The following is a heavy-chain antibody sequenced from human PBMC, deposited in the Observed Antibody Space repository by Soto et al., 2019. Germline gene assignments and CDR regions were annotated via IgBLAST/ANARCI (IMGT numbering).Heavy chain of an antibody. CDR3: ARSVRGATGYYFDY. Sequence: PAQTLSLTCAISGDSVSSNSAAWNWIRQSASRGLEWLGRTYYRSKWYNDYAVSVKSRISINPDTSKNQFSLQLNSVTPEDTAVYYCARSVRGATGYYFDYWGQGTLVTVSS. CDR1: GDSVSSNSAA. D-gene: IGHD3-10*01. CDR2: TYYRSKWYN. J-gene: IGHJ4*02. V-gene: IGHV6-1*01.